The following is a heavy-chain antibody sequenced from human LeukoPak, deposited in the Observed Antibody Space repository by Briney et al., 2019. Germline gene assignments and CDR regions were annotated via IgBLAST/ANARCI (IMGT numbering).Heavy chain of an antibody. D-gene: IGHD3-10*01. CDR3: ARIVYYHGSGSFHKFDY. CDR2: IYHGGSF. V-gene: IGHV4-38-2*02. J-gene: IGHJ4*02. Sequence: SETLSLTCNVSGYSISSGYYWGWIRQPPGQGLEWIATIYHGGSFYYNPSLKSRVRISSDTSKNQFSLRLGSVTAADTAVYYCARIVYYHGSGSFHKFDYWGQGTLVTVSS. CDR1: GYSISSGYY.